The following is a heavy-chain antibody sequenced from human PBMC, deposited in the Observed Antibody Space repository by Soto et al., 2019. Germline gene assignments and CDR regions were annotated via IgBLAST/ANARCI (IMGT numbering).Heavy chain of an antibody. CDR1: GGSISSGGYY. J-gene: IGHJ4*02. D-gene: IGHD1-1*01. CDR3: ARRGTTGTLYYFDY. Sequence: TLSLTCTVSGGSISSGGYYWSWIRQHPGKGLEWIGYIYYSGSTYYNPSLKSRVTISVDTSKNQFSLKLSSVTAADTAVYYCARRGTTGTLYYFDYWGQGTLVTVSS. CDR2: IYYSGST. V-gene: IGHV4-31*03.